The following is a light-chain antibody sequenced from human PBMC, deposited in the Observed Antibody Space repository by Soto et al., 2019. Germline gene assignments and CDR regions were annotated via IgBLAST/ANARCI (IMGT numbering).Light chain of an antibody. CDR2: NAT. CDR1: QSIGSW. Sequence: DIQMTQSPSTLSASVGDGVTITCRASQSIGSWLAWYQQKPGKAPNLLIYNATNLQSGVPSRFSGSGSGTDFSLTISSLQPVDSATYYCQQYNDFQYTFGQGTKLEI. V-gene: IGKV1-5*03. J-gene: IGKJ2*01. CDR3: QQYNDFQYT.